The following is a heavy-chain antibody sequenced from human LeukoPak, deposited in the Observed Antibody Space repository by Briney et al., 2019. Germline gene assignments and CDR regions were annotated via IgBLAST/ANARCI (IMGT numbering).Heavy chain of an antibody. Sequence: GESLKISCKGSGYSFISYWIGWVRQMPGKGLEWMGIIYPGDSQTRYSPSFQGQVTISADKFISTAYLQWSSLKASDTAIYYCARSSVNWFDPWGPGTLVTVSS. V-gene: IGHV5-51*01. D-gene: IGHD3-3*01. CDR1: GYSFISYW. CDR3: ARSSVNWFDP. J-gene: IGHJ5*02. CDR2: IYPGDSQT.